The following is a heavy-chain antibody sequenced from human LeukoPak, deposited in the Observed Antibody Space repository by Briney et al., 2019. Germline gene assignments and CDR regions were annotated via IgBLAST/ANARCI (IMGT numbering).Heavy chain of an antibody. V-gene: IGHV3-23*01. Sequence: LAGGSLRLSCAASGFTFSSYAMSWVRQAPGKGLEWVSAISGSGGSTYYADSVKGRFTSSRDNSKNTLYMQMNSLRAEDTAVYYCAKWSRSYSSGWYYDYGMDVWGQGTTVTVSS. CDR1: GFTFSSYA. CDR2: ISGSGGST. J-gene: IGHJ6*02. CDR3: AKWSRSYSSGWYYDYGMDV. D-gene: IGHD6-19*01.